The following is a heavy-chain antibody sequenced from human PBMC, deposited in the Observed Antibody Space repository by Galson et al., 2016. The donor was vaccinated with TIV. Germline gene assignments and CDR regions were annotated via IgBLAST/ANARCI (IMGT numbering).Heavy chain of an antibody. J-gene: IGHJ6*02. V-gene: IGHV3-66*02. Sequence: SLRLSCAASGLSVTDNSMTWVRQAPGQGLEWVALIYDDGKKMYADSVQGRFTISRDSSKNVLYLQMTSLRGDDTAVYSCARDRRHCGNECFLRYYYGMDVWGQGTAVTVSS. D-gene: IGHD2-21*01. CDR1: GLSVTDNS. CDR2: IYDDGKK. CDR3: ARDRRHCGNECFLRYYYGMDV.